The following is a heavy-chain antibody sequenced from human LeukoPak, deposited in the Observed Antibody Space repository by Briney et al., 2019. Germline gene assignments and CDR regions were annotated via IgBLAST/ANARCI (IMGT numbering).Heavy chain of an antibody. CDR3: AREHRRYYDFWGGYLYCFDY. D-gene: IGHD3-3*01. Sequence: GGSLRLSCAASGFTFSSYWMSWVRQAPGKGLEWVANIKQDGSEKYYVDSLKGRFTISRDNAKNSLYLQMNSLRAEDTAVYYCAREHRRYYDFWGGYLYCFDYWDQGTLVTVSS. V-gene: IGHV3-7*03. CDR1: GFTFSSYW. CDR2: IKQDGSEK. J-gene: IGHJ4*02.